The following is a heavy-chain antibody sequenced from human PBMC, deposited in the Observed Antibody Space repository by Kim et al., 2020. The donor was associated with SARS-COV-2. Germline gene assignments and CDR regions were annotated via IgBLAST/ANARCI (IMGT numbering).Heavy chain of an antibody. V-gene: IGHV1-24*01. CDR1: GYTLTELS. Sequence: ASVKVSCKVSGYTLTELSMHWVRQAPGKGLEWMGGFDPEDGETIYAQKFQGRVTMTEDSSTDTAYMELSSLRSEDTAVYYCATVITMVGAPFDYWGQGTLVTVSS. J-gene: IGHJ4*02. CDR2: FDPEDGET. CDR3: ATVITMVGAPFDY. D-gene: IGHD3-10*01.